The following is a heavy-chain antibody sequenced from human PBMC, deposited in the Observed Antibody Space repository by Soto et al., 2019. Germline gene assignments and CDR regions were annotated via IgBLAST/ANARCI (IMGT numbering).Heavy chain of an antibody. CDR1: GFTFSSCA. J-gene: IGHJ6*02. V-gene: IGHV3-23*01. CDR2: IIDSGGST. CDR3: AKGRSYYYYYGVDV. Sequence: GGSLRLSCAAPGFTFSSCAMGWVRQAPGKGLEWVSDIIDSGGSTYYADSVKGRFTISRDNSKSTLYLQMNSLRAEDTALYYFAKGRSYYYYYGVDVWGQGTTVTVSS.